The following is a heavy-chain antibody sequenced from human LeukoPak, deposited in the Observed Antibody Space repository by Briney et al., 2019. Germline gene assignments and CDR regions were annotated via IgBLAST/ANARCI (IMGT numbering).Heavy chain of an antibody. CDR1: GFTFSSHG. V-gene: IGHV3-21*01. CDR2: ISATGVDI. CDR3: ARVGFDY. J-gene: IGHJ4*02. Sequence: GGSLRLSCAAFGFTFSSHGMNWVRRAPGKGLEWVSSISATGVDIYYADSVKGRFTISRDNAKNSLYLQMNSLRAEDTAVYYCARVGFDYWGQGTLVTVSS.